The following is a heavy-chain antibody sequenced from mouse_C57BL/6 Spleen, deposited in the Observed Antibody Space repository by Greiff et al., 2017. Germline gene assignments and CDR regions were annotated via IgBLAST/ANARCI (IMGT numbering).Heavy chain of an antibody. J-gene: IGHJ2*01. Sequence: QVQLQQPGAELVKPGASVKLSCKASGYTFTSYWMHWVKQRPGQGLEWIGMIHPNSGSTKYNEKFKSKATLTVDKSSSTAYMQLSSLTSEDSAVYYCARALYDGYHFDYWGQGTTLTVSS. CDR2: IHPNSGST. CDR3: ARALYDGYHFDY. CDR1: GYTFTSYW. V-gene: IGHV1-64*01. D-gene: IGHD2-3*01.